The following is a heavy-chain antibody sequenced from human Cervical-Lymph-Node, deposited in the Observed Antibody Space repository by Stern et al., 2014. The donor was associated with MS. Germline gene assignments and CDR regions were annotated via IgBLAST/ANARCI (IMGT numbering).Heavy chain of an antibody. Sequence: QMQLVQSGSEAKQPGSSVKVSCKVSGGTFSTYKISWVRQAPGQGLEWMGAIIPIFGTADYAQKFQDRVTIIADESTSEVHMELISLRSEDTGVYYCARLGSGYDSSYLDFWGQGTLVTVSS. J-gene: IGHJ4*02. CDR3: ARLGSGYDSSYLDF. V-gene: IGHV1-69*01. CDR1: GGTFSTYK. D-gene: IGHD5-12*01. CDR2: IIPIFGTA.